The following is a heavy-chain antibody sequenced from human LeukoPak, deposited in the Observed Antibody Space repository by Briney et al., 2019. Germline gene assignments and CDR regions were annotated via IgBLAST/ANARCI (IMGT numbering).Heavy chain of an antibody. D-gene: IGHD2-15*01. Sequence: PSETLSLTCAVYGGSFSGYYWSWIRQPPGKGLEWIGEINHSGSTNYNPSLKSRVTISVDTSKNQFSLKLSSVTAADTAVYYCARAGVVVVAATRYFDYWGQGTLFTVSS. CDR1: GGSFSGYY. V-gene: IGHV4-34*01. CDR3: ARAGVVVVAATRYFDY. J-gene: IGHJ4*02. CDR2: INHSGST.